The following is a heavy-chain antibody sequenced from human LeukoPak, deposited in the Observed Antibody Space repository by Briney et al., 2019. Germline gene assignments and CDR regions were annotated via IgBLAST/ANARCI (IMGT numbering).Heavy chain of an antibody. CDR1: GFTFSSYS. CDR2: ISSSSSYI. CDR3: ARESFAARWD. J-gene: IGHJ4*02. V-gene: IGHV3-21*06. Sequence: GGSLRLSCAASGFTFSSYSMNWVRQAPGKGLEWVSSISSSSSYIYYADSVKGRFTISRDNAKNSLYLQMNSLRVEDTAVYYCARESFAARWDWGQGTLVTVSS. D-gene: IGHD6-6*01.